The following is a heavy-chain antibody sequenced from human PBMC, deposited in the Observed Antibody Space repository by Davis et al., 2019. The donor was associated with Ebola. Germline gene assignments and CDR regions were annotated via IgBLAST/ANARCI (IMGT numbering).Heavy chain of an antibody. J-gene: IGHJ4*02. V-gene: IGHV3-73*01. CDR3: TPRAFDY. Sequence: GESLKISCAASGFTFSGSSMHWVRQASGKGLEWVGRIRSKANNYATAYAASVKGRFTISRDDSKNTAYLQMNSLKTEDTAVYYCTPRAFDYWGQGTLVAVSS. CDR2: IRSKANNYAT. CDR1: GFTFSGSS.